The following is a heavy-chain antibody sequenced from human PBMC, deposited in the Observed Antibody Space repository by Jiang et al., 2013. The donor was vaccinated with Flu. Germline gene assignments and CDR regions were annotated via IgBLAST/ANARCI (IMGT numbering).Heavy chain of an antibody. CDR3: ARGNEGDNDFWTGYPFDY. V-gene: IGHV3-23*01. J-gene: IGHJ4*02. CDR2: ISAGGSSK. Sequence: AVSGFTFSSHAMSWVRQAPGKGLEWVSAISAGGSSKYHADSVMGRFTISRGNSENTLYLQMNSLRAEDTAVYYCARGNEGDNDFWTGYPFDYWGQGTLVTVSS. D-gene: IGHD3/OR15-3a*01. CDR1: GFTFSSHA.